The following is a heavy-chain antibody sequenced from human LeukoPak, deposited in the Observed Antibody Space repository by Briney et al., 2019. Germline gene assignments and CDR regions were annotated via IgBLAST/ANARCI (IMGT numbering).Heavy chain of an antibody. CDR1: GGTFSSYA. V-gene: IGHV1-69*13. J-gene: IGHJ6*02. Sequence: ASVKVSCKASGGTFSSYAISWVRQAPGQGLEWMGGIIPIFGTANYAQKFQGRVTITADESTSTAYMELSSLRSEDTAVYYCARNDYSPHYYYYGMDVWGQGTTVTVSS. CDR2: IIPIFGTA. CDR3: ARNDYSPHYYYYGMDV. D-gene: IGHD4-11*01.